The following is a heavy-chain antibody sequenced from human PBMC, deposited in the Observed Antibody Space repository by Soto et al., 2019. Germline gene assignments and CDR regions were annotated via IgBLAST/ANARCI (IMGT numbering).Heavy chain of an antibody. V-gene: IGHV4-30-2*01. CDR1: GGSLSSSAYS. Sequence: QMHLQESGSGLVKPSQTLSLTCAVSGGSLSSSAYSWSWIRQPPGKGLEWIGFIYQSGSTYYNPSLKSRVTLSLDRPKNKFSLKLGSVAAADTAVYYCARELLFYDSDGFSWDDAFDIWGQGTMVTVSS. CDR3: ARELLFYDSDGFSWDDAFDI. CDR2: IYQSGST. J-gene: IGHJ3*02. D-gene: IGHD3-22*01.